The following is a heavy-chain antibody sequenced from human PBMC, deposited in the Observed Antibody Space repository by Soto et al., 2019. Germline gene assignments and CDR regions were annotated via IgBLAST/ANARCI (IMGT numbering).Heavy chain of an antibody. D-gene: IGHD6-13*01. V-gene: IGHV3-21*01. CDR1: GFTFRSFT. J-gene: IGHJ5*02. CDR2: ISSNSAYI. CDR3: TRDAATDSSARGCFET. Sequence: VSSLRRSCASSGFTFRSFTMNWVRQAPGKGLEWVSTISSNSAYIYYTDALRGRFTISRDNAKNSLHLQMNSLRAEDTAVYYCTRDAATDSSARGCFETWGPGTLVPVSS.